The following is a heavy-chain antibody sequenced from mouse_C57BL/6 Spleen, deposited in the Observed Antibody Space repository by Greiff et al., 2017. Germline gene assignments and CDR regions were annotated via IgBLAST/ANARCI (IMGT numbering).Heavy chain of an antibody. CDR1: GFSFNTYA. CDR3: GRHPPDYYGSPWYFDF. V-gene: IGHV10-1*01. CDR2: IRSKSNNYAT. D-gene: IGHD1-1*01. Sequence: EVQLVESGGGLVQPKGSLKLSCAASGFSFNTYAMNWVRQAPGTGLGWVARIRSKSNNYATYYADSVKDRFTISRDDSESMLYMQMNNLNTEDTAMYYCGRHPPDYYGSPWYFDFWGTGTTVTVSS. J-gene: IGHJ1*03.